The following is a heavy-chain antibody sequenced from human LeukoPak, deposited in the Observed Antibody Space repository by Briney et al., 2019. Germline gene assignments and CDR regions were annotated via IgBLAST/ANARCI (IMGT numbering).Heavy chain of an antibody. CDR3: ARGPRAAADDY. CDR2: INAGNGNT. Sequence: GASVKVSCKASGYTFINYAINLGRQAPGQRPEWIGWINAGNGNTKYSQKFQGRVTITRDTSASTAYMELSSLTSEDTGIYYCARGPRAAADDYWGQGTLVTVSS. CDR1: GYTFINYA. V-gene: IGHV1-3*01. D-gene: IGHD6-13*01. J-gene: IGHJ4*02.